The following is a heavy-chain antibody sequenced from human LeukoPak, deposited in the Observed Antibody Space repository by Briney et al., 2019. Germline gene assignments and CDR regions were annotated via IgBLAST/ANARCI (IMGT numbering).Heavy chain of an antibody. Sequence: GGSLRLSCAASGFTFSNNAMTWVRQAPGKGLEWVSTVSDDGVATYYADSVKGRFAISRDNSKDTVYLQMGSLRVEDTAVYYRAKTRMWNLRLDSWGQGTLVAVSS. V-gene: IGHV3-23*01. D-gene: IGHD1-1*01. CDR2: VSDDGVAT. CDR3: AKTRMWNLRLDS. J-gene: IGHJ4*02. CDR1: GFTFSNNA.